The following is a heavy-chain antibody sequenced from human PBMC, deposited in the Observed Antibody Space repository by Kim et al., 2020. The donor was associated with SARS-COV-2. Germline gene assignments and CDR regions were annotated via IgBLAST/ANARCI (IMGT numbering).Heavy chain of an antibody. CDR3: ARGRLLWFGELLRDFDY. CDR2: IYYSGST. J-gene: IGHJ4*02. CDR1: GGSISSGGYY. D-gene: IGHD3-10*01. V-gene: IGHV4-31*03. Sequence: SETLSLTCTVSGGSISSGGYYWSWIRQHPGKGLEWIGYIYYSGSTYYNPSLKSRVTISVDTSKNQFSLKLSSVTAADTAVYYCARGRLLWFGELLRDFDYWGQGTLVTVSS.